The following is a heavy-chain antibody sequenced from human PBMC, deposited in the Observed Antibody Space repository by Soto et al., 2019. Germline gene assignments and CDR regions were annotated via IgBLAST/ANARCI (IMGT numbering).Heavy chain of an antibody. J-gene: IGHJ4*02. CDR1: GFTFYTYA. CDR2: ISDSGGST. D-gene: IGHD1-1*01. V-gene: IGHV3-23*01. CDR3: AKRGRYSFDY. Sequence: GGSLRLSCAASGFTFYTYAMSWVRQAPGKGLEWVSTISDSGGSTYYADSVKGRFTISRDNSRNTLYLQMNSLRAEDTAVYYCAKRGRYSFDYWGQEPLVTVPP.